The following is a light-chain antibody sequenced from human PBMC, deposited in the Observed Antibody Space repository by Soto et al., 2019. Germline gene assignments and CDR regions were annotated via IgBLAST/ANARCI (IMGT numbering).Light chain of an antibody. J-gene: IGKJ5*01. CDR3: QQYGTSPIT. CDR1: QSVSSTF. V-gene: IGKV3-20*01. CDR2: GAS. Sequence: EIVLTQSPGTLSLSPGERATLSCRASQSVSSTFLAWYQQKPGQAPRLLIYGASSRATGFPDRFSGSGSGADFTLTISRLEPEDFAVYYCQQYGTSPITFGQGTRLEIK.